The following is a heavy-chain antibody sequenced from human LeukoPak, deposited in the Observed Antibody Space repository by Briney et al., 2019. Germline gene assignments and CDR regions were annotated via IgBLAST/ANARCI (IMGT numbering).Heavy chain of an antibody. CDR2: IYTSGST. CDR1: GGSISSGSYY. CDR3: AREDYDFWSGRTGYYYYYYMDV. Sequence: SQTLSLTCTVSGGSISSGSYYWSWIRQPAGKGLEWIGRIYTSGSTNYNPSLKSRVTVSVDTSKNQFSLKLSSVTAADTAVYYCAREDYDFWSGRTGYYYYYYMDVWGKGTTVTVSS. J-gene: IGHJ6*03. D-gene: IGHD3-3*01. V-gene: IGHV4-61*02.